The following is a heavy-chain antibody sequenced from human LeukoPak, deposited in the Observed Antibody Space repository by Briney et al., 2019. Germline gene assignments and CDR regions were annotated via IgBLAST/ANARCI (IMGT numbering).Heavy chain of an antibody. CDR2: ISGSGGST. Sequence: GGSLRLSCAASGFTFSSYAMSWVRQAPGEGLEWVSAISGSGGSTYYADSVKGRFTISRDNSKNTLYLQMNSLRAEDTAVYYCAKSVGTYYYDSSGYPGYFDYWGQGTLVTVSS. CDR1: GFTFSSYA. V-gene: IGHV3-23*01. D-gene: IGHD3-22*01. J-gene: IGHJ4*02. CDR3: AKSVGTYYYDSSGYPGYFDY.